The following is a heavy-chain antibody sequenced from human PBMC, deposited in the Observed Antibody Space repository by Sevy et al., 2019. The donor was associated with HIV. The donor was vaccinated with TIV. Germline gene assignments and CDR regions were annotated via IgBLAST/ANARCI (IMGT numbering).Heavy chain of an antibody. Sequence: GGSLRLSCAASGFTFSSYAMSWVRQAPGKGLEWVSAISGSGGSTYYADSVKDRFTISRDNSKNTLSLQMNSLRAEDTAVYYCAKDKVGAGSSGYGMDVWGQGTTVTVSS. J-gene: IGHJ6*02. CDR3: AKDKVGAGSSGYGMDV. D-gene: IGHD2-2*01. CDR1: GFTFSSYA. V-gene: IGHV3-23*01. CDR2: ISGSGGST.